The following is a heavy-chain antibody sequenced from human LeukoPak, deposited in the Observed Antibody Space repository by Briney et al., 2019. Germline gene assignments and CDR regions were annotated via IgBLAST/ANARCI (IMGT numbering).Heavy chain of an antibody. CDR2: INHSGST. J-gene: IGHJ4*02. V-gene: IGHV4-34*01. CDR1: GGSFSGYF. D-gene: IGHD3-22*01. CDR3: ARTYYYDSSGYLF. Sequence: PSETLSLTCAVYGGSFSGYFWSWIRQPPGKGLEWIGEINHSGSTNYNPSLKSRVTISVDTSKNQFSLKLSSVTAADTAVYYCARTYYYDSSGYLFWGQGTLVTVSS.